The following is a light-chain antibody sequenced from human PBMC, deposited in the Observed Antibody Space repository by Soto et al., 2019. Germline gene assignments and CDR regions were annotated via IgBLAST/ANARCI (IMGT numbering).Light chain of an antibody. CDR3: QQSYSTPPT. V-gene: IGKV1-39*01. CDR1: QSISSY. CDR2: AAS. Sequence: DLQMTQSPSSLSASVGDRVTITCRASQSISSYLNWYQQKPGKAPKLLIYAASSLQSGVTSRFSGSGSGTDFTLTISSLQPEDFATYYCQQSYSTPPTFGQGTKLEIK. J-gene: IGKJ2*01.